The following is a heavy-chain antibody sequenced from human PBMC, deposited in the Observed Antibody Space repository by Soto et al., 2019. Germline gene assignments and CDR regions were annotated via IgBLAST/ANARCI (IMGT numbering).Heavy chain of an antibody. V-gene: IGHV1-8*01. CDR3: ARDGTTVTTYDY. CDR2: MNPNSGNT. D-gene: IGHD4-17*01. CDR1: GYTFTSYD. J-gene: IGHJ4*02. Sequence: ASVKVSXKASGYTFTSYDINWVRQATGQGLEWMGWMNPNSGNTGYAQKFQGRVTMTTNTSTSTAYMELRSLRSDDTAVYYCARDGTTVTTYDYWGQGTLVTVSS.